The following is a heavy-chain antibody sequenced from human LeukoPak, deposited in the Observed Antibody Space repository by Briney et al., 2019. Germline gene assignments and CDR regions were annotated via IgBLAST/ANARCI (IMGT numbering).Heavy chain of an antibody. CDR2: ISFDGSGSNA. D-gene: IGHD3-22*01. Sequence: PGGSLRLSCAASGFTFRSYAMHWVRQAPGKGLEWVAVISFDGSGSNAYYADSVKGRFTISRDNSKNTLYLQMNSLRAEDTAVYYCAGTRVRENYYDSSGSQGYWGQGTLVTVSS. J-gene: IGHJ4*02. V-gene: IGHV3-30*04. CDR1: GFTFRSYA. CDR3: AGTRVRENYYDSSGSQGY.